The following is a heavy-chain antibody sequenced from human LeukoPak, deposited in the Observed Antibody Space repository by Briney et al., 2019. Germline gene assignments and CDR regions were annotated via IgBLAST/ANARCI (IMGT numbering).Heavy chain of an antibody. CDR2: INTNSGGT. V-gene: IGHV1-2*02. J-gene: IGHJ4*02. D-gene: IGHD3-22*01. CDR1: RNTFSGHY. Sequence: PGGSVKVSCKASRNTFSGHYIHWVRQAPGQGLEWLSCINTNSGGTLNAQKFQGRFTLTRDTSISTAYMELSSLKSDDTAVYYCGRDGTSYYYDTSGYYYFDAWGQGTLVTVSS. CDR3: GRDGTSYYYDTSGYYYFDA.